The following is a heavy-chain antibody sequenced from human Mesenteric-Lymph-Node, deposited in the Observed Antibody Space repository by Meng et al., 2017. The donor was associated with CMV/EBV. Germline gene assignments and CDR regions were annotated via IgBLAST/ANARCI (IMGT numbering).Heavy chain of an antibody. Sequence: GESLKISCAASGFTFSTYWMTWVRQAPGKGLEWVANIKQDGSEKTYVDSVKGRLTISRDNAKNSLYLQMNSLRAEDTAIYFCARGYSTSLYFDYWGRGTLVTVSS. V-gene: IGHV3-7*01. CDR1: GFTFSTYW. CDR2: IKQDGSEK. J-gene: IGHJ4*02. CDR3: ARGYSTSLYFDY. D-gene: IGHD6-13*01.